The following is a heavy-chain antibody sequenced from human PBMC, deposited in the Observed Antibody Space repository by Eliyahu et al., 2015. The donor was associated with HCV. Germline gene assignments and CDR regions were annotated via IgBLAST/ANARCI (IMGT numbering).Heavy chain of an antibody. Sequence: EVQLVESGGGLMKPGGSLRLSCAASGFTFSIYSMNWVRQAPGKGLGWVSSIGASSTHIYYANSVKGRFTISRDNAKNALFLQMNSLRDEDTAVYYCARLGVAGDSSGWTYNWFDLWGQGTLVTVSS. CDR3: ARLGVAGDSSGWTYNWFDL. CDR2: IGASSTHI. J-gene: IGHJ5*02. CDR1: GFTFSIYS. D-gene: IGHD6-19*01. V-gene: IGHV3-21*02.